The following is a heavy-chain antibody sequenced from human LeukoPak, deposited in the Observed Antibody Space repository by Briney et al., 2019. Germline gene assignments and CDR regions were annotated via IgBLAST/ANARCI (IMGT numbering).Heavy chain of an antibody. CDR2: IYYSGST. V-gene: IGHV4-30-4*01. CDR1: GGSISSGDYF. CDR3: ARGSTTVTTESWFDP. D-gene: IGHD4-17*01. Sequence: SETLSLTCTVSGGSISSGDYFWSWIRQPPGKGLEWIGHIYYSGSTYYNPSLKSRVTISVDTSKNQFSLKLSSVTAADTAVYYCARGSTTVTTESWFDPWGQGTLVTVSS. J-gene: IGHJ5*02.